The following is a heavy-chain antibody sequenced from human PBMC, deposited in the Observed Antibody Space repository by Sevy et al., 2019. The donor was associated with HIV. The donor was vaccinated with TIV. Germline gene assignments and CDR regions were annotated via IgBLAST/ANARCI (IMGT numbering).Heavy chain of an antibody. D-gene: IGHD6-13*01. CDR3: AKNTAAVGTGSFDY. J-gene: IGHJ4*02. CDR2: ISYDAINK. CDR1: GFTFSYYG. V-gene: IGHV3-30*02. Sequence: GGSLRLSCAASGFTFSYYGMHWVRQAPGKGLEWVTFISYDAINKYYADSVKGRFTISRDNSKNTLYLQMNSLRPEDTALYYCAKNTAAVGTGSFDYWGQGTLVTVSS.